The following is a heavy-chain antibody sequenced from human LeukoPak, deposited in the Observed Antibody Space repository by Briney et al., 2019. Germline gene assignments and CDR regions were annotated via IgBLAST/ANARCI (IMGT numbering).Heavy chain of an antibody. J-gene: IGHJ2*01. V-gene: IGHV3-53*05. CDR1: GFTVSNNY. CDR3: AKDLRLVGFNMWYFDL. D-gene: IGHD6-19*01. CDR2: LYTGGST. Sequence: QAGGSLRLSCAASGFTVSNNYMSWVRQAPGKGLEWVSVLYTGGSTYYADSVKGRFTISRDNSKNTLYLQMNSLRAEDTAVYYCAKDLRLVGFNMWYFDLWGRGTLVTVSS.